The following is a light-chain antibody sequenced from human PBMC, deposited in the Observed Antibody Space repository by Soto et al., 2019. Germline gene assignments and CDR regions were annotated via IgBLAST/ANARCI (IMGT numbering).Light chain of an antibody. Sequence: EIVLTQSPAPLSLSPGERATLSCRASQSISSHLAWYQQKPGQAPRLLMYDVSNRATGIPARFSGSGSGTDFTLTISSLEPEDFAVYYCQQRPNWPLTFGGGTKVEIK. CDR3: QQRPNWPLT. J-gene: IGKJ4*01. CDR1: QSISSH. V-gene: IGKV3-11*01. CDR2: DVS.